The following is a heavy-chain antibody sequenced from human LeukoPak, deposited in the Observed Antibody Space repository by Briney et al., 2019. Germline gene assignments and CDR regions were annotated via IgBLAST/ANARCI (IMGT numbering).Heavy chain of an antibody. V-gene: IGHV3-30*03. CDR2: ISYDGSNK. Sequence: PGGSLRLSCAASGFTFSSYGMHWVRQAPGKGLEWVAVISYDGSNKYYADSVKGRFTISRDNSKNTLYLQMNSLRAEDTAVYYCASGGQFSYWGQGTLVTVSS. D-gene: IGHD3-16*01. CDR1: GFTFSSYG. CDR3: ASGGQFSY. J-gene: IGHJ4*02.